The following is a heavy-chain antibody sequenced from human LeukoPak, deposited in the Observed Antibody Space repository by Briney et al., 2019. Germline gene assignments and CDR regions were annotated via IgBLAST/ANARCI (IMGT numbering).Heavy chain of an antibody. CDR1: GFSLSTRGMR. CDR3: ARIRSSGWYDY. J-gene: IGHJ4*02. D-gene: IGHD6-19*01. V-gene: IGHV2-70*04. Sequence: ESGPALVKPTQTLTLTCTFSGFSLSTRGMRVSWIRQPPGKALEWLARIDWDDDKFYSTSLKTRLTISKDTSKNQVVLTMTNMDPVDTATHYCARIRSSGWYDYWGQGTLVTVSS. CDR2: IDWDDDK.